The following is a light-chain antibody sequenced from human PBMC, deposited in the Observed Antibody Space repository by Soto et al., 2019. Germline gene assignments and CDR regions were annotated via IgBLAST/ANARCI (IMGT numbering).Light chain of an antibody. J-gene: IGKJ1*01. CDR1: QSVSSN. CDR3: QQYGSSPGT. V-gene: IGKV3-20*01. CDR2: GAS. Sequence: EIVLTQSPATLSLSPGERATLSCRASQSVSSNLAWYQQKPGQAPRLLIYGASTRATGIPARFSGTGAEFTLTINRLESEDFAVYYCQQYGSSPGTFGQGTKVDIK.